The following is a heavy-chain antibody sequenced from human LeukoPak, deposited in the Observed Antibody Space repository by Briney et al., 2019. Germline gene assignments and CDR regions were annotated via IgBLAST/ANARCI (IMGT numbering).Heavy chain of an antibody. CDR3: ARHFDFWSGYYSG. Sequence: SGTLSLTCAVSGDSISSNYWWTWVRQPPGKGLEWIGEIHHSGSTNYSPSLKSRVTISVDNSRNQFSLGLSSVSAADTAVYYCARHFDFWSGYYSGWGQGTLVTVSS. D-gene: IGHD3-3*01. CDR2: IHHSGST. J-gene: IGHJ4*02. CDR1: GDSISSNYW. V-gene: IGHV4-4*02.